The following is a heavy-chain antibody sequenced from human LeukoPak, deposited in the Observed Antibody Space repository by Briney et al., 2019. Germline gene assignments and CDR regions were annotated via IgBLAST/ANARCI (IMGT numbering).Heavy chain of an antibody. J-gene: IGHJ4*02. CDR2: IYYSGST. CDR3: ARDWGTYFDY. D-gene: IGHD7-27*01. V-gene: IGHV4-31*03. Sequence: PSQTLSLTCNVSGGSISSGGSRWSWIRQHPGKGLERIGYIYYSGSTYYNPSLGSRLTMSVDTSKNQFSLHLTSVTAADTAVYYCARDWGTYFDYWGQGTLVTVSS. CDR1: GGSISSGGSR.